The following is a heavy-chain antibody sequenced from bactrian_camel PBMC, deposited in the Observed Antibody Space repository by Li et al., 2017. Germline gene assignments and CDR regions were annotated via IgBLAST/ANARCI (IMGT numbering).Heavy chain of an antibody. D-gene: IGHD1*01. CDR2: INSDGSNT. CDR3: ATSGMDWVLGFAH. V-gene: IGHV3-2*01. J-gene: IGHJ4*01. Sequence: LVESGGGLVQPGGSLRLSCAASGFTFSTYYMSWVRQAPGKGLEWVSSINSDGSNTYYADSVKGRFTIFRDNAKNTVYLQIDSLKSEDTALYYCATSGMDWVLGFAHWGQGTQVTVS. CDR1: GFTFSTYY.